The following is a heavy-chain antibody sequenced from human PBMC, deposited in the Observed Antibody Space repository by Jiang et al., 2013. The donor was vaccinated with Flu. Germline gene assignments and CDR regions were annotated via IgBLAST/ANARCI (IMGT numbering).Heavy chain of an antibody. D-gene: IGHD4-17*01. CDR2: IYPGDSDT. V-gene: IGHV5-51*01. Sequence: CKGSGYSFTSYWIGWVRQMPGKGLEWMGIIYPGDSDTRYSPSFQGQVTISADKSISTAYLQWSSLKASDTAMYYCARHQSWGTVTTYPQVDIWGQGTMVTVSS. CDR1: GYSFTSYW. CDR3: ARHQSWGTVTTYPQVDI. J-gene: IGHJ3*02.